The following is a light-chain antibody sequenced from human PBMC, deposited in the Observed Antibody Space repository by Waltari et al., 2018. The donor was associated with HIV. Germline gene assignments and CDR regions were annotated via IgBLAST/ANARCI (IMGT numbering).Light chain of an antibody. CDR1: SSNIGSNT. J-gene: IGLJ1*01. V-gene: IGLV1-44*01. CDR3: AAWDDSLNGYV. CDR2: TNN. Sequence: QSVLTQPPSASGTPGQRVTISCSGSSSNIGSNTVNWYQQLPGTAPKLLIYTNNQRPSGVPDRVSGSKSGTSASLAISGLQSEYEADYYCAAWDDSLNGYVFGTGTKVTVL.